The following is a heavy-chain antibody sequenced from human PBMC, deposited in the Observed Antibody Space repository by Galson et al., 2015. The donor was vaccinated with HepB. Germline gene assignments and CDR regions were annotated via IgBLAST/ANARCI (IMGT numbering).Heavy chain of an antibody. CDR1: GFTFGSYA. CDR2: ISGSGGST. Sequence: SLRLSCAASGFTFGSYAMSWVRQAPGKGLEWVSAISGSGGSTYYADSVKGRFTISRDNSKNTLYLQMNSLRAEDTAVYYCAGGFYDILPSQWGQGTLVTVSS. J-gene: IGHJ4*02. V-gene: IGHV3-23*01. CDR3: AGGFYDILPSQ. D-gene: IGHD3-9*01.